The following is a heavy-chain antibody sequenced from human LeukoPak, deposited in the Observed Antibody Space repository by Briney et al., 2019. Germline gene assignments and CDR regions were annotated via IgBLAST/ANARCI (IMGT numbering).Heavy chain of an antibody. J-gene: IGHJ3*02. CDR2: IYYSGST. Sequence: SETLSLTCTVSGGSISSYYWSWIRQPPGKGLEWIGYIYYSGSTNYNPSLKSRVTISVDTSKNQFSLKLSSVTAADTAVYYCARQSSGQLGDAFDIWGQGTMVTVSS. CDR1: GGSISSYY. V-gene: IGHV4-59*01. D-gene: IGHD6-6*01. CDR3: ARQSSGQLGDAFDI.